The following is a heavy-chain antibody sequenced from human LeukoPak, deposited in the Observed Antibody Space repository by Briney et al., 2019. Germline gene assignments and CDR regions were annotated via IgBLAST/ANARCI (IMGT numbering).Heavy chain of an antibody. D-gene: IGHD5-24*01. V-gene: IGHV3-23*01. Sequence: GESLRLSRAASGFIFSDYAMSWVRQAPGKGLEWLSGMSKSGDYTHDTESVKGRFTISRDNSKNTLYLQMSGLRAEDTAIYYCAKFNGWEMAEYYLDYWGHGTLVTVSS. CDR3: AKFNGWEMAEYYLDY. J-gene: IGHJ4*01. CDR2: MSKSGDYT. CDR1: GFIFSDYA.